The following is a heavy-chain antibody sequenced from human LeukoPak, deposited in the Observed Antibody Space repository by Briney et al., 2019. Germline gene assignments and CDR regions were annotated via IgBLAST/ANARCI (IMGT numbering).Heavy chain of an antibody. Sequence: GGSLRLSCAASGFTFSSYWMTWVRQAPGKGLEWVAKIKQDGSEKYYVDSVKGRFTISSDNAKNSLYLQMNSLGAEDTAVYYCARRGTSSSWAHFDYWGQRTLVTVSS. CDR1: GFTFSSYW. J-gene: IGHJ4*02. CDR2: IKQDGSEK. CDR3: ARRGTSSSWAHFDY. V-gene: IGHV3-7*05. D-gene: IGHD6-13*01.